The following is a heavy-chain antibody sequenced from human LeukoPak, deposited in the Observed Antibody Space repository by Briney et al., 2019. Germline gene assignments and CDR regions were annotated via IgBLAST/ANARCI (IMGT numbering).Heavy chain of an antibody. V-gene: IGHV4-59*01. D-gene: IGHD3-9*01. CDR1: GGSISTYF. J-gene: IGHJ4*02. Sequence: SETLSLTCTASGGSISTYFWTWIRQPPGKRLEWIGYISNSGTTNYNPSLKSRVTISVDTSKNQFSLKVTSVTAADTAVYYCARGALTGPFYFDYWGQGTLVTVSS. CDR2: ISNSGTT. CDR3: ARGALTGPFYFDY.